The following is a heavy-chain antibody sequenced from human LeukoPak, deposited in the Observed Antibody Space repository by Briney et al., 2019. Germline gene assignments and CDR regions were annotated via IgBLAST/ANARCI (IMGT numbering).Heavy chain of an antibody. CDR2: INTNTGNP. D-gene: IGHD5-12*01. Sequence: ASVKVSCKASGYTFTSYAMNWVRQAPGQGLEWMGWINTNTGNPTYAQGFTGRFVFSLDTSVSTAYLQISSLKAEDTAVYYCARGGGYSGYYYYYMDVWGKGTTVTVSS. CDR1: GYTFTSYA. CDR3: ARGGGYSGYYYYYMDV. J-gene: IGHJ6*03. V-gene: IGHV7-4-1*02.